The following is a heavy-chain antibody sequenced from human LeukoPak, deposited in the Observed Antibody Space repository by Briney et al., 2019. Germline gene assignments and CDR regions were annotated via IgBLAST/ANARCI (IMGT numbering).Heavy chain of an antibody. CDR1: GFTFSSYA. V-gene: IGHV3-30*02. Sequence: QSGGSLRLSCAASGFTFSSYAMHWVRQAPGKGLEWVAFIRYDGSNKYYADSVKGRFTISRDNSKNTLYLQMNSLRAEDTAVYYCAKPRTISGSYEVDYWGQGTLVTVSS. CDR2: IRYDGSNK. D-gene: IGHD1-26*01. J-gene: IGHJ4*02. CDR3: AKPRTISGSYEVDY.